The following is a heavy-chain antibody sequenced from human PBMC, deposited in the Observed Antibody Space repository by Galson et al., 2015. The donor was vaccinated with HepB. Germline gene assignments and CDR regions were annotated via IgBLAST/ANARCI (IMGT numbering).Heavy chain of an antibody. Sequence: SLRLSCAASGFTFSSYAMHWVRQAPGKGLEWVAVISYDGSNKYYADSVKGRFTISRDNSKNTLYLQMNSLRAEDTAVYYCARDRRLATGPLWYWGQGTLVTVSS. CDR3: ARDRRLATGPLWY. J-gene: IGHJ4*02. CDR2: ISYDGSNK. V-gene: IGHV3-30-3*01. D-gene: IGHD5-12*01. CDR1: GFTFSSYA.